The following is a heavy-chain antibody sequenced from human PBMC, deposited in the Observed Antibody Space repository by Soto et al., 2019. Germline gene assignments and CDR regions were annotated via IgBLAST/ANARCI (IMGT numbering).Heavy chain of an antibody. CDR2: IYYSGST. CDR1: GGASSSGGYY. V-gene: IGHV4-31*03. Sequence: SETLSLTCTVSGGASSSGGYYCSWIRQHPGKGLEWIGYIYYSGSTYYNPSLKSRVTRSVDTSKNQFSLKLSSVTAAETAVYSCARDRVEYSYGQTYYYYYGMDVWGQGTTVTVSS. J-gene: IGHJ6*02. CDR3: ARDRVEYSYGQTYYYYYGMDV. D-gene: IGHD5-18*01.